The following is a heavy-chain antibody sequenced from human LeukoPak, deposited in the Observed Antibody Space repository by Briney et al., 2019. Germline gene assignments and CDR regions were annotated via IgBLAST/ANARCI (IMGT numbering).Heavy chain of an antibody. D-gene: IGHD1-26*01. CDR2: INPNSGGT. V-gene: IGHV1-2*02. CDR3: ARDGGGWEVAGDAFDI. CDR1: RYTFTDYY. Sequence: ASVKVSCKASRYTFTDYYIHWVRQAPGQGLEWMGWINPNSGGTDYAQKFQGRVTMTRDTSISTAYMELSRLTSDDTAVYYCARDGGGWEVAGDAFDIWGPGTMVTVSS. J-gene: IGHJ3*02.